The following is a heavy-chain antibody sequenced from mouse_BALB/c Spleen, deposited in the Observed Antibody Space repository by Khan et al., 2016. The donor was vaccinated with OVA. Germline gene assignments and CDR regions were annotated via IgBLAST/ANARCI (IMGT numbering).Heavy chain of an antibody. D-gene: IGHD1-1*01. V-gene: IGHV1-7*01. Sequence: VQLQQSGAELAKPGASVKMSCKASGYTFINYWIFWVKQRPGQGLEWIGSINPSTGYTEYNQNFKDKATLTADQSSSTAYMQLSILTSEDSAVFYVSRRGLRWNCDYWGQGTTLTVSS. J-gene: IGHJ2*01. CDR3: SRRGLRWNCDY. CDR2: INPSTGYT. CDR1: GYTFINYW.